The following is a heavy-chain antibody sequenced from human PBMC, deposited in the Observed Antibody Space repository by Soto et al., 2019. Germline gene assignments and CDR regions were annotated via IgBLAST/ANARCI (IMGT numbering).Heavy chain of an antibody. CDR1: GGTFSSYA. Sequence: SVKVSCKASGGTFSSYAISWVRQAPGQGLEWVGGIIPIFGTANYAQKFQGRVTITADESTSTAYMELSSLRSEDTAVYYCAGGYDFWSGYSTYYYYGMDVWGQGTTVTVSS. J-gene: IGHJ6*02. V-gene: IGHV1-69*13. CDR2: IIPIFGTA. CDR3: AGGYDFWSGYSTYYYYGMDV. D-gene: IGHD3-3*01.